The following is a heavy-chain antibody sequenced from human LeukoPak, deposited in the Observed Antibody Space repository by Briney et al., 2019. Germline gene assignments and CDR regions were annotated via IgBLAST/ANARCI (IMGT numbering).Heavy chain of an antibody. V-gene: IGHV5-51*01. CDR1: GYKFISYW. Sequence: GESLKISCQGSGYKFISYWTGWVRQMPGKGLEWMGIIYPADSDTRYSPSFQGQVTISADKSISTTYLQWNSLKASDTAVYYCATGYKWFDSWGQGTLVTVSS. CDR2: IYPADSDT. J-gene: IGHJ5*01. CDR3: ATGYKWFDS.